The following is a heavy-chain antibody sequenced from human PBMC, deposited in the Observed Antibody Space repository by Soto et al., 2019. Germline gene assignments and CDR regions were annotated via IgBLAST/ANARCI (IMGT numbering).Heavy chain of an antibody. J-gene: IGHJ4*02. V-gene: IGHV3-23*01. CDR1: GFTFSSYA. CDR3: DDSSGFYPPYFDY. Sequence: GGSLRLSCAASGFTFSSYAMSWVRQAPGKGLEWVSAISGSGGSTYYADSVKGRFTISRDNSKNTLYLQMNSLRAEDTAVNNCDDSSGFYPPYFDYWGQGTLVTVSS. CDR2: ISGSGGST. D-gene: IGHD3-22*01.